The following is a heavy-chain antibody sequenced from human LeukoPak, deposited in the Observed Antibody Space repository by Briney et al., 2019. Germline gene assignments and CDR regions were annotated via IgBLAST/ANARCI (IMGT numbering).Heavy chain of an antibody. CDR2: MNPNSGNT. CDR3: ARTGLAWAYRSGSYRRSGFDP. Sequence: AASVKVSCKASGYTFTSYDINWVRQATGQGLEWMGWMNPNSGNTGYAQKSQGRVTMTRNTSISTAYMELSSLRSEDTAVYYCARTGLAWAYRSGSYRRSGFDPWGQGTLVTVSS. V-gene: IGHV1-8*01. CDR1: GYTFTSYD. D-gene: IGHD3-10*01. J-gene: IGHJ5*02.